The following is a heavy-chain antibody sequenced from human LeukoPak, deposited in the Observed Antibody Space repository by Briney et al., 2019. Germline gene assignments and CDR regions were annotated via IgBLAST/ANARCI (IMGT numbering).Heavy chain of an antibody. V-gene: IGHV3-30-3*01. CDR3: AREDLYSSGSHLAPSNYFDY. CDR2: ISYDGSNK. Sequence: GRSLRLSCAASGFTFSSYAMHWVRQAPGKGLEWVAVISYDGSNKYYADSVKGRFTISRDNTKHTLYLQMNSLRAEDTAVYYCAREDLYSSGSHLAPSNYFDYWGQGTLVTVSS. J-gene: IGHJ4*02. D-gene: IGHD6-19*01. CDR1: GFTFSSYA.